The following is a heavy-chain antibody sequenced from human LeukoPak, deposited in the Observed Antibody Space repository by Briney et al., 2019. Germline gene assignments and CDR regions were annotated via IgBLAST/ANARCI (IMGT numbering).Heavy chain of an antibody. V-gene: IGHV1-3*01. J-gene: IGHJ5*02. CDR2: INAGNGNT. CDR3: ARLYYDFWSGYYRAALDP. CDR1: GYTFTIYA. D-gene: IGHD3-3*01. Sequence: ASLKVSCMPSGYTFTIYAMHWVSQAPGHRLEWMGWINAGNGNTKYSQKFQGRVTIIRDTSASTAYMELSRLRSEDTDVYYCARLYYDFWSGYYRAALDPWGQGTLVTVSS.